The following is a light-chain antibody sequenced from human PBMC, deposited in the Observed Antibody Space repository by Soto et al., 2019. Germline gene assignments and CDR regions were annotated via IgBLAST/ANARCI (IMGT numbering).Light chain of an antibody. CDR3: QSYDSSLSGYV. CDR1: SSDVGGYNY. V-gene: IGLV2-8*01. CDR2: EVS. J-gene: IGLJ1*01. Sequence: QSALTQPPSASGSPGQSVTISCTGTSSDVGGYNYVSWYQQHPGKAPKLMIYEVSKRPSGVPDRFSGSKSDNTASLTVSGLQAEDEADYYCQSYDSSLSGYVFGTGTKVTVL.